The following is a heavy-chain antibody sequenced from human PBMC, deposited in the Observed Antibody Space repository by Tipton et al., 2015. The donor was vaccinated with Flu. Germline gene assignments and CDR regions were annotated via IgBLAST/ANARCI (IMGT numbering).Heavy chain of an antibody. CDR1: GGSIGEGIYY. V-gene: IGHV4-61*02. CDR2: FDISGTT. D-gene: IGHD4-11*01. J-gene: IGHJ5*02. Sequence: QLVQSGPEVKPSQTLSLTCTVSGGSIGEGIYYWTWIRQPAGKGLEWIGRFDISGTTNYNPSLKSRVTISIDTSKKQVSLKLSSVTAADTAVYYCARRDYSNYVSEPKNWFHPWGQGTLVTVSS. CDR3: ARRDYSNYVSEPKNWFHP.